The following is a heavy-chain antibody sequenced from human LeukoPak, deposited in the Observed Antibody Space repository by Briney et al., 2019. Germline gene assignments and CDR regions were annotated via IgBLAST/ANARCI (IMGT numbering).Heavy chain of an antibody. V-gene: IGHV4-59*01. CDR3: ARFGGPHAFDI. D-gene: IGHD3-3*01. Sequence: SETLSLTCTVSGGSISSYYWSWIRQPPGKGLEWIGYMYYSGSTNYNPSLKSRVTISVDTSKNHFSLTLSSVTAADTAVYYCARFGGPHAFDIWGQGTMVTVSS. J-gene: IGHJ3*02. CDR2: MYYSGST. CDR1: GGSISSYY.